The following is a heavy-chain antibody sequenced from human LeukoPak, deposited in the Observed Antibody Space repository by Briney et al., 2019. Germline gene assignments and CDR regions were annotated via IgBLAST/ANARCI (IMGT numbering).Heavy chain of an antibody. CDR2: ISYDGSNK. CDR1: GFIFSSYD. CDR3: AKLVYCGGDCSPGDY. Sequence: PGGSLRLSCAASGFIFSSYDMHWVRQAPGKGLEWVAVISYDGSNKYYADSVKGRFTISRDNSKNTLSQQMNSLRVEDTAVYYCAKLVYCGGDCSPGDYWGQGTLVTVSS. J-gene: IGHJ4*02. V-gene: IGHV3-30*18. D-gene: IGHD2-21*02.